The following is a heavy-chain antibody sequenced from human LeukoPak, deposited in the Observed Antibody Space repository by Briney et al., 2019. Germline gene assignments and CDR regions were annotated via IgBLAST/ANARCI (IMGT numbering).Heavy chain of an antibody. CDR1: GFTFCTYA. J-gene: IGHJ4*02. Sequence: PGGSLRLSCAAYGFTFCTYAISWVRQAPGKGLEWVSSISRNGGEIYYADSVKGRFTISRDNSKNTVYLQMSALRAEDTALYYCAKGLRPTTISYFDNWGQGTLVTVSS. CDR3: AKGLRPTTISYFDN. D-gene: IGHD4/OR15-4a*01. V-gene: IGHV3-23*01. CDR2: ISRNGGEI.